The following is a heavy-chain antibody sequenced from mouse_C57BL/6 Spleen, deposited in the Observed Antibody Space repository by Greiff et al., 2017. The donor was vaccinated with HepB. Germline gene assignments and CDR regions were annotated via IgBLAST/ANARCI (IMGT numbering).Heavy chain of an antibody. V-gene: IGHV1-18*01. CDR3: ARPQLGNYYFDY. D-gene: IGHD4-1*01. J-gene: IGHJ2*01. CDR1: GYTFTDYN. Sequence: EVKLMESGPELVKPGASVKIPCKASGYTFTDYNMDWVKQSHGKSLEWIGDINPNNGGTIYNQKFKGKATLTVDKSSSTAYMELRSLTSEDTAVYYCARPQLGNYYFDYWGQGTTLTVSS. CDR2: INPNNGGT.